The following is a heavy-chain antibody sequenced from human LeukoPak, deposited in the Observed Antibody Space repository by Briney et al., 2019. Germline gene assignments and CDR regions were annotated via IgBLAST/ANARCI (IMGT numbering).Heavy chain of an antibody. CDR1: GYTFAGYY. CDR3: AREEATWGAFDI. Sequence: GASVTVSCKASGYTFAGYYMHWVRQAPGRGLEWMGWINPNSGGTNYAQKFQGRVTMTRDTSISTAYMELSRLRSDDTAVYYCAREEATWGAFDIWGQGTMVTVSS. CDR2: INPNSGGT. V-gene: IGHV1-2*02. D-gene: IGHD7-27*01. J-gene: IGHJ3*02.